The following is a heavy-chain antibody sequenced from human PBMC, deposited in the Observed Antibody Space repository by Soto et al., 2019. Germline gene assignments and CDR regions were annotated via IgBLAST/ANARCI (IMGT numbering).Heavy chain of an antibody. D-gene: IGHD6-19*01. V-gene: IGHV1-3*01. J-gene: IGHJ4*02. CDR2: INAGNGNT. CDR1: GYTFTSYA. CDR3: ARDLGGWTDY. Sequence: QVQLVQSGAEVKKPGASVKVSCKASGYTFTSYAMQWVRQAPGQRLEWMGWINAGNGNTKYSQKFQGRVTITRDTSASKSYMELSSLRSEDTAVYYGARDLGGWTDYWGQGTLVTVSS.